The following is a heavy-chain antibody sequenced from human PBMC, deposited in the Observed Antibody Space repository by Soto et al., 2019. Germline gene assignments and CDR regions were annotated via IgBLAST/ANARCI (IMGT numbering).Heavy chain of an antibody. V-gene: IGHV1-69*13. J-gene: IGHJ4*02. CDR2: IIPIFGTA. Sequence: SVKVSCKASGGTFSSYAISWVRQAPGQGLEWMGGIIPIFGTANYAQKFQGRVTITADESTSTAYMELSSLRSEDTAVYYCAREGEVYDSSGYYSYYFDYWGQGTLVTVSS. CDR3: AREGEVYDSSGYYSYYFDY. CDR1: GGTFSSYA. D-gene: IGHD3-22*01.